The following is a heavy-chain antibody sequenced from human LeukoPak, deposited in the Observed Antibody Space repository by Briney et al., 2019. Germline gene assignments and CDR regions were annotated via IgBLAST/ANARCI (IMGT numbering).Heavy chain of an antibody. V-gene: IGHV3-33*01. CDR1: EFTFSSYG. CDR2: IWYDGSNK. CDR3: GRGVFGYSGSKLRSDAFDI. Sequence: GGSLRLSCAASEFTFSSYGMHWVRQAPGKGLEWVAVIWYDGSNKYYADPGKGRFTISRANSKNTLYLQMNSLRAEETAVYYCGRGVFGYSGSKLRSDAFDIWGQGTMVTVSS. J-gene: IGHJ3*02. D-gene: IGHD1-26*01.